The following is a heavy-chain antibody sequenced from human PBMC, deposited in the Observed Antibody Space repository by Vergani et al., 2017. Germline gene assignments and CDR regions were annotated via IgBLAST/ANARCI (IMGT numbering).Heavy chain of an antibody. J-gene: IGHJ4*02. CDR3: ARGRDTAMVSGDY. CDR1: GYTFTSYD. Sequence: QVQLVQSGAEVKKPGASVKVSCKASGYTFTSYDINWVRQATGQGLEWMGWMNPNSGNTNYAQKLQGRVTMTTDTSTSTAYMELRSLRSDDTAVYYCARGRDTAMVSGDYWGQGTLVTVSS. CDR2: MNPNSGNT. D-gene: IGHD5-18*01. V-gene: IGHV1-8*01.